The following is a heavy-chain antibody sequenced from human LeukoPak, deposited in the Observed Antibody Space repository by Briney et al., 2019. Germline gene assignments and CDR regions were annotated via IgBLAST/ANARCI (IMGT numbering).Heavy chain of an antibody. V-gene: IGHV1-8*01. Sequence: ASVKVSCKASGYTFTSYDINWVRQATGQGLEWMGWMNPNSGNTGYAQKFQGRVTMTRNASISTAYMELSSLRSEATAVYYCARGDYDFWSGILSARWFDPWGQGTLVTVSS. CDR2: MNPNSGNT. CDR3: ARGDYDFWSGILSARWFDP. J-gene: IGHJ5*02. D-gene: IGHD3-3*01. CDR1: GYTFTSYD.